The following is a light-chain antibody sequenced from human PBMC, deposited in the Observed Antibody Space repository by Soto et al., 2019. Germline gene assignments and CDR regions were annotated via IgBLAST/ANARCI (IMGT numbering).Light chain of an antibody. CDR3: QQSYSGPLT. V-gene: IGKV1-39*01. CDR2: AAS. J-gene: IGKJ4*01. Sequence: DIQMTQSPSSLSASVGDRVTITCRASQSISSYLNWYQQKPGKAPKVLIYAASSLQSGVPSRFSGIGSGTDFTLSISSLQTEDFATYYCQQSYSGPLTFGGGTKVEIK. CDR1: QSISSY.